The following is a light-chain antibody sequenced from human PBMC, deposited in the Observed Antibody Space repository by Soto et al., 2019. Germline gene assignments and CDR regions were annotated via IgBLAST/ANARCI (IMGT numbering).Light chain of an antibody. CDR1: SSDVGGYNY. Sequence: QSALTQPDSVSGSPGQSITISCTGTSSDVGGYNYVSWYQQHPGKAPKLMIYDVSNRPSGVSNRFSGSKSGNTASLTICGLQAEDEADYYCSSYTSSSTKVVFGGGTKLTVL. CDR2: DVS. CDR3: SSYTSSSTKVV. J-gene: IGLJ2*01. V-gene: IGLV2-14*01.